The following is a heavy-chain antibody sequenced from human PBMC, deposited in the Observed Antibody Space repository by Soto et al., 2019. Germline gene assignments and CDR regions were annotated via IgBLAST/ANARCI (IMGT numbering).Heavy chain of an antibody. D-gene: IGHD6-6*01. Sequence: GGSLRLSCAASGFTFSSYGMHWVRQAPGKGLEWVAVISYDGSNKYYADSVKGRFTISRDNSKNTLYLQMNSLRAEDTAVYYCAKSMIAARQYYYYYYGMDVWGQGTTVTV. CDR3: AKSMIAARQYYYYYYGMDV. CDR2: ISYDGSNK. J-gene: IGHJ6*02. V-gene: IGHV3-30*18. CDR1: GFTFSSYG.